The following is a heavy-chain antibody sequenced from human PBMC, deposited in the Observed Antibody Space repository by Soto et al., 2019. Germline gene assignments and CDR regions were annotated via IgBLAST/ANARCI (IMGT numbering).Heavy chain of an antibody. CDR1: GFTFSSYG. J-gene: IGHJ6*03. V-gene: IGHV3-33*01. D-gene: IGHD3-10*01. CDR2: IWYDGSNK. CDR3: ARGGGNLYYYYYMDV. Sequence: QVQLVESGGGVVQPGRSLRLSCAASGFTFSSYGMHWVRQAPGKGLEWVAVIWYDGSNKYYADSVKGRFTISRDNSKNTLYLQMNSLRAEDTAVYYCARGGGNLYYYYYMDVWGKGTTVTVSS.